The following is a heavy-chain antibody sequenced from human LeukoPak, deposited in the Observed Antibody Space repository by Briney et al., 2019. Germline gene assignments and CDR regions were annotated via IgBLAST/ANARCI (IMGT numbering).Heavy chain of an antibody. CDR1: GFTVSSYY. Sequence: GGSLRLSCAASGFTVSSYYMSWVRQAAGEGLEWVSVIYSGGTTFYSDSVKGRFTLSRDNSKNTLYLQMNSLRAEDTAVYYCARDVGNYFDFWGQGTLVTVSS. CDR3: ARDVGNYFDF. D-gene: IGHD1-26*01. J-gene: IGHJ4*02. CDR2: IYSGGTT. V-gene: IGHV3-53*01.